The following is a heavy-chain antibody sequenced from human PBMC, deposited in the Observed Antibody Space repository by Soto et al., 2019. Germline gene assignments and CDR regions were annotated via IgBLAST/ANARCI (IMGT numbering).Heavy chain of an antibody. D-gene: IGHD2-8*01. Sequence: TLSLTCTVSGGSISSGGYYWSWIRQHPGKGLEWIGYIYYSGSTYYNPSLKSRVTISVDTSKNQFSLKLSSVTAADTAVYYCARDVPPSSNCTNGVCYLNQDHGMDVWGQGTTVTVSS. J-gene: IGHJ6*02. CDR1: GGSISSGGYY. V-gene: IGHV4-31*03. CDR2: IYYSGST. CDR3: ARDVPPSSNCTNGVCYLNQDHGMDV.